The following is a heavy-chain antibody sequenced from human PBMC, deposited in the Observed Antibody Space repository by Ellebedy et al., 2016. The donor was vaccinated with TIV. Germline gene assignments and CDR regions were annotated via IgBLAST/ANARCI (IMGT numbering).Heavy chain of an antibody. Sequence: GGSLRLSCAASEFTVSTNYMNWVRQAPGKGLEWVSIISSAGSTYYADSVKGRFTISKDNSKNTLNLQMTSLRAEDTAVYYCARASFYDVDLSGWYFDIWGRGTLVTVSS. J-gene: IGHJ2*01. CDR3: ARASFYDVDLSGWYFDI. D-gene: IGHD3-10*02. V-gene: IGHV3-66*01. CDR1: EFTVSTNY. CDR2: ISSAGST.